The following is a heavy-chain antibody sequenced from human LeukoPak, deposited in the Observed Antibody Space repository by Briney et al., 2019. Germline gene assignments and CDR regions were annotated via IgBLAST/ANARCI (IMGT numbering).Heavy chain of an antibody. CDR2: ISSSGNAI. J-gene: IGHJ6*03. CDR3: ARGVINYYYYYMDV. Sequence: PGGSLRLSCAASGFPFSSYEMNWVRQAPGKGLEWVSYISSSGNAIYYADSVKGRFTISRDNAKNSLYLQMNSLRAEDTALYYCARGVINYYYYYMDVWGKGTTVTVSS. CDR1: GFPFSSYE. V-gene: IGHV3-48*03.